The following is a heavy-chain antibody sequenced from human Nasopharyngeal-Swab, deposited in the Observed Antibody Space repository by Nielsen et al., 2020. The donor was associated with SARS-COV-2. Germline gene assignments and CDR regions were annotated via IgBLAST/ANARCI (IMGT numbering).Heavy chain of an antibody. CDR1: GFTFSSYT. J-gene: IGHJ4*02. CDR3: VKDRGAHSVVVVDAR. V-gene: IGHV3-64D*06. D-gene: IGHD2-15*01. CDR2: ISSNGGST. Sequence: GGSLRLSCSASGFTFSSYTMHWVRQAPGKGLEHVSAISSNGGSTYHADSVKGRFTISRDNSKNTLNLQMSSLRAEDTAVYYCVKDRGAHSVVVVDARWGQGTLVTVSS.